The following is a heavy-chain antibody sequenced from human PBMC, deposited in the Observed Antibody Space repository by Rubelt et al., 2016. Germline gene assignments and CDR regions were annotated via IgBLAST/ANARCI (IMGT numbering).Heavy chain of an antibody. D-gene: IGHD3-22*01. CDR2: IRYDGSNK. CDR3: AKVTMIDLDY. J-gene: IGHJ4*02. CDR1: GFTFSSYG. V-gene: IGHV3-30*02. Sequence: QVQLVESGGGVVQPGGSLRLSCAASGFTFSSYGMHLVRQAPGKGLEWVAFIRYDGSNKYYVDSVKGRFTISRDNSKNTLYLQMNSLRAADTAVYFCAKVTMIDLDYWGQGTLVTVSS.